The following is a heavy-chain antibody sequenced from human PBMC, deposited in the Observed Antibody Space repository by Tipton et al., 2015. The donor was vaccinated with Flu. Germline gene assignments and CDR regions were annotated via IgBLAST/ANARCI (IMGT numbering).Heavy chain of an antibody. D-gene: IGHD3-10*01. CDR1: GGSISSGSYY. V-gene: IGHV4-61*02. CDR3: ATSRPHRYSYGMDV. Sequence: TLSLTCTVSGGSISSGSYYWTWIRQPAGKGLEWIGRVYPSGSTNYNPSLKSRVTMSVDTSKNQFSLRLISVTAADTAVYYCATSRPHRYSYGMDVWGQGATVSVSS. CDR2: VYPSGST. J-gene: IGHJ6*02.